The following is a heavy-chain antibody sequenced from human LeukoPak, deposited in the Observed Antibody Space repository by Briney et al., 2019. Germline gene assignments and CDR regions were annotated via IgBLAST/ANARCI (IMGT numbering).Heavy chain of an antibody. J-gene: IGHJ4*02. D-gene: IGHD3-22*01. Sequence: GGSLRLSCVASGFSFSNYGTHWVRQAPGKGLEWVTFMQYDGSVEFYADSVKGRFTISRDNSKNTLYLQMNSLRAEDTAVYYCARDHDRDDFDYWGQGTLVTVSS. V-gene: IGHV3-30*02. CDR2: MQYDGSVE. CDR1: GFSFSNYG. CDR3: ARDHDRDDFDY.